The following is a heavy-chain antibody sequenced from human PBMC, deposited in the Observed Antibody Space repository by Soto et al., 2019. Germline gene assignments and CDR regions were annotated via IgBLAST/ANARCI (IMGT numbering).Heavy chain of an antibody. CDR3: ARWSTFMYYFDY. CDR2: IYHSGST. J-gene: IGHJ4*02. V-gene: IGHV4-30-2*01. Sequence: TLSLTCAVSGCSISSGGYSWSWIRQPPGKGLEWIGYIYHSGSTYYNPSLKSRVTISVDRSKNQFSLKLSSVTAADTAVYYCARWSTFMYYFDYWGQGTLVTVSS. CDR1: GCSISSGGYS. D-gene: IGHD2-2*01.